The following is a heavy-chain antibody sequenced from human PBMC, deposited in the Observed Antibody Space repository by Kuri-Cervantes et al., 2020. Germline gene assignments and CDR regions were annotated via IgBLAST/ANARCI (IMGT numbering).Heavy chain of an antibody. CDR2: IYRGGET. D-gene: IGHD5-18*01. J-gene: IGHJ4*02. Sequence: GSLRLSCVASGFTFNHYPMGWVRQAPGKGLDWVSLIYRGGETFYADSVKGRFTISTDTSRNTVFLQMDRLRVEDTAIYFCAQRGGDYGYGFDNWGQGTLVTVSS. CDR1: GFTFNHYP. CDR3: AQRGGDYGYGFDN. V-gene: IGHV3-23*03.